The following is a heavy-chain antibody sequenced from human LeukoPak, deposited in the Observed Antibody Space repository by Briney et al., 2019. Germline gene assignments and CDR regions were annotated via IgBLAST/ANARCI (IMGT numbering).Heavy chain of an antibody. J-gene: IGHJ4*02. CDR2: ISYDGSNK. CDR3: AKSRDGYNYLDY. CDR1: GFTFSSYA. D-gene: IGHD5-24*01. Sequence: GGSLRLSCAASGFTFSSYAMSWVRQAPGKGLEWVAVISYDGSNKYYADSVKGRFTISRDNSKNTLYLQMNSLRAEDTAVYYCAKSRDGYNYLDYWGQGTLVTVSS. V-gene: IGHV3-30*18.